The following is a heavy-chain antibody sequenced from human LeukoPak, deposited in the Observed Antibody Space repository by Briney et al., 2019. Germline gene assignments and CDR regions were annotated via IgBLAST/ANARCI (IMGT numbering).Heavy chain of an antibody. Sequence: GGSLRLSCAASGFTFSSYAMSWVRQAPGKGLEWVSSISSSSSYIYYADSVKGRFTISRDNAKNSLYLQMNSLRAEDTAVYYCARDQGVYSSSAGSYFDYWGQGTLVTVSS. V-gene: IGHV3-21*01. CDR1: GFTFSSYA. CDR2: ISSSSSYI. CDR3: ARDQGVYSSSAGSYFDY. D-gene: IGHD6-6*01. J-gene: IGHJ4*02.